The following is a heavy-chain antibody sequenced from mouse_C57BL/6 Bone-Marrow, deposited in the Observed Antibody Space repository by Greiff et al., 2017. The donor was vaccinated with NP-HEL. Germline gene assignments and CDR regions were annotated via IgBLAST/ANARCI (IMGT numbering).Heavy chain of an antibody. Sequence: VQLKESGPGLVKPSQSLSLTCSVTGYSITSGYYWNWIRQFPGNKLEWMGYISYDGSNNYNPSLQNRISITRDPSKNQFFLKLNSVTTEDTATYDCADGYHYYYAMDYWGQGTSVTVSS. V-gene: IGHV3-6*01. CDR1: GYSITSGYY. CDR2: ISYDGSN. J-gene: IGHJ4*01. D-gene: IGHD2-3*01. CDR3: ADGYHYYYAMDY.